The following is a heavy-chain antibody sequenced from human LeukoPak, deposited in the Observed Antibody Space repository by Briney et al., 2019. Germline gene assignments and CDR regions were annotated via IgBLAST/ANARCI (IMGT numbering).Heavy chain of an antibody. D-gene: IGHD6-19*01. CDR2: IWFDGSNI. CDR1: GFNFSSYG. Sequence: GGSLRLSCAASGFNFSSYGMHWVRQAPGKGLEWVTSIWFDGSNIHYADSVKGRVIVSRDNSKSALYLQMNSLRAEDTAIYYCARDSLPMAVTGPFDHWGQGALVTVSS. J-gene: IGHJ4*02. V-gene: IGHV3-33*01. CDR3: ARDSLPMAVTGPFDH.